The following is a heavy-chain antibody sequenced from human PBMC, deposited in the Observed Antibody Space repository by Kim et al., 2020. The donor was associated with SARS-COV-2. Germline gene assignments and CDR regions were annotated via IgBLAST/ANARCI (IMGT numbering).Heavy chain of an antibody. V-gene: IGHV5-51*01. CDR2: IYPGDSDT. Sequence: GESLKISCKGSGYSFSTYWIGWVRQMPGKGLEWMGIIYPGDSDTRYSPSFQGQVTISADKSISTTYLQWSSLKASDTAMYYCARRPRGFGGITAYYFDYWGQGILVTVSS. CDR1: GYSFSTYW. J-gene: IGHJ4*02. D-gene: IGHD3-10*01. CDR3: ARRPRGFGGITAYYFDY.